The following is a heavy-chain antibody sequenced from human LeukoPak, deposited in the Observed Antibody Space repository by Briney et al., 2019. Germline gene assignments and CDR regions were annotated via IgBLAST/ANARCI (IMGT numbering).Heavy chain of an antibody. CDR1: GGSFSGYY. Sequence: SETLSPTCAVYGGSFSGYYWSWIRQPPGKGLEWIGEINHSGSTNYNPSLKSRVTISVDTSKNQFSLKLSSATAADTAVYYCARAGLNLLYRRTYYFDYWGQGTLVTVSS. V-gene: IGHV4-34*01. CDR3: ARAGLNLLYRRTYYFDY. J-gene: IGHJ4*02. CDR2: INHSGST. D-gene: IGHD2-2*02.